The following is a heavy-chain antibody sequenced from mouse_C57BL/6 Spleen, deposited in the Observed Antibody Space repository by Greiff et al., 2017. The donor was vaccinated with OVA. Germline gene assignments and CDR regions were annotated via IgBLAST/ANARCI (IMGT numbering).Heavy chain of an antibody. V-gene: IGHV1-47*01. CDR1: GYTFTTYP. Sequence: VKLLESGAELVKPGASVKMSCKASGYTFTTYPIEWMKQNHGKSLEWIGNFHPYNDDTKYNEKFKGKATLTVEKSSSTVYLELSRLTSDDSAVYYCARGSSSGYVGWFAYWGQGTLVTVSA. CDR2: FHPYNDDT. CDR3: ARGSSSGYVGWFAY. J-gene: IGHJ3*01. D-gene: IGHD3-2*02.